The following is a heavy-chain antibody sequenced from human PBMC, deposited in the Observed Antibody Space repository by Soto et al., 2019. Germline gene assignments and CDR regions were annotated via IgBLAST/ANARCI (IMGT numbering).Heavy chain of an antibody. Sequence: ASVKVSCKASGYTFTSYYMHWVRQAPGQGLEWMGIINPSGGSTSYAQKFQGRVTMTRDTSTSTVYMELSSLRSEDTAVYYCARDYDYVWGSYRYRSSGGMDVWGQGTTVTVSS. V-gene: IGHV1-46*01. CDR2: INPSGGST. J-gene: IGHJ6*02. CDR3: ARDYDYVWGSYRYRSSGGMDV. D-gene: IGHD3-16*02. CDR1: GYTFTSYY.